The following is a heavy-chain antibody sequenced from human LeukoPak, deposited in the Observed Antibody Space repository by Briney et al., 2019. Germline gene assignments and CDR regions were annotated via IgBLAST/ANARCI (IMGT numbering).Heavy chain of an antibody. Sequence: SETLSLTCTVSRGSVTSYYWSWIRQPPGKGLEWIGNIYHSGNTYHNSSLKSRVTISVDTSKNQFSLRLTSVTAADTAVYYCASLRVPGDFDYWGQGTLVTVSS. CDR2: IYHSGNT. D-gene: IGHD3-16*01. CDR1: RGSVTSYY. CDR3: ASLRVPGDFDY. J-gene: IGHJ4*02. V-gene: IGHV4-59*02.